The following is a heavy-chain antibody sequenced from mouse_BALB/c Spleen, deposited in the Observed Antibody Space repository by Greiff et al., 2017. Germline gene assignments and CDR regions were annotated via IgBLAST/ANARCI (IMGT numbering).Heavy chain of an antibody. CDR1: GYTFTDYN. D-gene: IGHD3-3*01. CDR3: ARRSRRDAMDY. CDR2: INPNNGGT. V-gene: IGHV1-18*01. Sequence: EVKLMESGPELVKPGASVKIPCKASGYTFTDYNMDWVKQSHGKSLEWIGDINPNNGGTIYNQKFKGKATLTVDKSSSTAYMELRSLTSEDTAVYYCARRSRRDAMDYWGQGTSVTVSS. J-gene: IGHJ4*01.